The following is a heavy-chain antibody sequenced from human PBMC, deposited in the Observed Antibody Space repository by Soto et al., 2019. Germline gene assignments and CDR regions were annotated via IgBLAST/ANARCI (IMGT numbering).Heavy chain of an antibody. J-gene: IGHJ4*02. Sequence: HPGGSLRLSCAASGFTFSSYAMHWVRQAPGKGLEWVAVISYDGSNKYYADSVKGRFTISRDNSKNTLYLQMNSLRAEDTAVYYCARGQYYYDSSGPLSYWGQGTLVTVSS. V-gene: IGHV3-30-3*01. CDR2: ISYDGSNK. CDR1: GFTFSSYA. D-gene: IGHD3-22*01. CDR3: ARGQYYYDSSGPLSY.